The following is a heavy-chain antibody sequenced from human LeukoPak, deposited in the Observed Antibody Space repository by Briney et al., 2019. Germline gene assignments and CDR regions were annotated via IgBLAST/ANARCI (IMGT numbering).Heavy chain of an antibody. Sequence: PGGSLRLSCAASGFTFSSYAMSWVRQAPGRGLEWVSAISGSGGSTYYADSVKGRFTISRDNSKNTLYLQMNSLRAEDTAVYYCAKDRATSSGSYYDYFDYWGQGTLVTVSS. J-gene: IGHJ4*02. CDR3: AKDRATSSGSYYDYFDY. V-gene: IGHV3-23*01. CDR1: GFTFSSYA. CDR2: ISGSGGST. D-gene: IGHD1-26*01.